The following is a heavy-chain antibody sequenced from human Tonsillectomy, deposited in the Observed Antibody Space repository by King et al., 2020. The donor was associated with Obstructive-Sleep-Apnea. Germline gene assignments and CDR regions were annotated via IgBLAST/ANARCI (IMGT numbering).Heavy chain of an antibody. CDR2: ISYDGSDK. D-gene: IGHD3-10*01. V-gene: IGHV3-30*04. J-gene: IGHJ4*02. CDR3: ARGPPLLWFGELLVDY. Sequence: QVQLVESGGGVVQPGRSLRLSCAASGFTFSSYAMHWVRQAPGKGLEWVALISYDGSDKYYADSVKGRFTISRDNSKNTLYLQMNSLRAEDTAVYYCARGPPLLWFGELLVDYWGQGTLVTVSS. CDR1: GFTFSSYA.